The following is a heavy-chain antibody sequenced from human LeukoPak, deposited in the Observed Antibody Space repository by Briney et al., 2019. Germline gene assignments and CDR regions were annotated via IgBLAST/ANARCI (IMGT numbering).Heavy chain of an antibody. J-gene: IGHJ4*02. CDR1: GFTVSNNY. D-gene: IGHD1-26*01. CDR2: VADDEKTI. V-gene: IGHV3-53*01. Sequence: GGSLXLSCAASGFTVSNNYMSWVRQAPGKGLEWVAVVADDEKTIFYADSLKGRLTGARDNSKNTVYLQMNSLRDEDTAVYYCAREKQSGGTPFDYWGQGSLVTVSS. CDR3: AREKQSGGTPFDY.